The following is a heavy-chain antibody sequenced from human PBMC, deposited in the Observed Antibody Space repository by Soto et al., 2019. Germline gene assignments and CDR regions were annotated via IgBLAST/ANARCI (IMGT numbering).Heavy chain of an antibody. V-gene: IGHV1-46*04. CDR2: INPSGGST. J-gene: IGHJ4*02. CDR3: VGVTGFRAGYYFDY. D-gene: IGHD2-8*02. Sequence: QVQLVQSGAEVKKPGASVKVSCKASGYTFTSYYMHWVRQAPGQGLEWMGIINPSGGSTSYAQKLQGRVTMTRDTSTSTVYMELSSLRSEDTAVYYCVGVTGFRAGYYFDYWGQGTLVTVSS. CDR1: GYTFTSYY.